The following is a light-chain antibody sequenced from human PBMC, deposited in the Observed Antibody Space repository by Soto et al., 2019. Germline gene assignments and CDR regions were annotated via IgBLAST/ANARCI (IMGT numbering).Light chain of an antibody. V-gene: IGKV3-20*01. Sequence: FFFTQSPGTLSLSPVERATLSCMASQTVRNNYLAWYQQKPGQAPRLLIYDASSRATGIPDRFSGGGSGTDFTLTISRLEPEDFAVYYCQQYDSSRTFGQGTKVDIK. CDR1: QTVRNNY. CDR3: QQYDSSRT. CDR2: DAS. J-gene: IGKJ1*01.